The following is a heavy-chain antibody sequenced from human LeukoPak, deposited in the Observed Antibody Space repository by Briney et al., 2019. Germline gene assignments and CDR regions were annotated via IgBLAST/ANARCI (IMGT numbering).Heavy chain of an antibody. CDR1: GYTFTGYY. CDR2: INPNSGGT. CDR3: ARAQSMVRGVIITAYYFDY. J-gene: IGHJ4*02. V-gene: IGHV1-2*02. Sequence: GASVKVSCKASGYTFTGYYMHWVRQAPGQGLEWMGWINPNSGGTNYAQKFQGRVTMTRDTSISTSYMELSRLRSDDTAVYYCARAQSMVRGVIITAYYFDYWGQGTLVTVSS. D-gene: IGHD3-10*01.